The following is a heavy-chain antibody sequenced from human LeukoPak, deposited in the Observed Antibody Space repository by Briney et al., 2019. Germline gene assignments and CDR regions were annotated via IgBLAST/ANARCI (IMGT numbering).Heavy chain of an antibody. V-gene: IGHV1-18*01. J-gene: IGHJ5*02. CDR2: ISAYNGNT. Sequence: ASVKVSCKASGYTFTSYGISWVRQAPGQGLEWMGWISAYNGNTNYAQKLQGRVTMTTDTSTSTAYMELRSLRSDDTAVYYCARDLTRYNWNEYVDWFDPWGQGTLVTVSS. CDR1: GYTFTSYG. CDR3: ARDLTRYNWNEYVDWFDP. D-gene: IGHD1-1*01.